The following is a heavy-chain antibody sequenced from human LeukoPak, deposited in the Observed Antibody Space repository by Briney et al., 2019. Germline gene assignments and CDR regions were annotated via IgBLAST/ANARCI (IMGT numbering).Heavy chain of an antibody. CDR3: ARERRGELQGNDAFDI. D-gene: IGHD1-26*01. CDR2: IYYSGST. V-gene: IGHV4-38-2*02. CDR1: GYSISSGYY. Sequence: SETLSLTCTVSGYSISSGYYWGWIRQPPGKGLEGIGSIYYSGSTYYNPSLKSRVTISVDTSKNQFSLKLSSVTAADTAVYYCARERRGELQGNDAFDIWGQGTMVTVSS. J-gene: IGHJ3*02.